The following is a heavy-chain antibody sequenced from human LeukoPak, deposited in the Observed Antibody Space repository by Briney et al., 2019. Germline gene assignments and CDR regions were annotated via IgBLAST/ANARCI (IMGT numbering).Heavy chain of an antibody. CDR2: INHSGST. CDR1: GGSISSYY. CDR3: ARVTSTFMGQDLFDY. Sequence: PSGTLSLTCTVSGGSISSYYWSWIRQPPGKGLEWIGEINHSGSTNYNPSLKSRVTISVDTSKNQFSLKLSSVTAADTAVYYCARVTSTFMGQDLFDYWGQGTLVTVSS. D-gene: IGHD1-1*01. V-gene: IGHV4-34*01. J-gene: IGHJ4*02.